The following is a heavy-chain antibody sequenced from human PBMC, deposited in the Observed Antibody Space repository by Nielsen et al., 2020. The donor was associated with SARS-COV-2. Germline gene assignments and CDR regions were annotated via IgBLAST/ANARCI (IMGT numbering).Heavy chain of an antibody. J-gene: IGHJ6*03. CDR3: ARGRDGGIYAYLHHMDV. D-gene: IGHD5-24*01. CDR1: GESFRGFY. V-gene: IGHV4-34*01. Sequence: SETLSLTCGVHGESFRGFYWTWIRQAPGKGLEWIGEINHNGGTNYISPLTSRVTISVDTSRCQFSLKMTSLTAADTAVYYCARGRDGGIYAYLHHMDVWGEGTAVTVSS. CDR2: INHNGGT.